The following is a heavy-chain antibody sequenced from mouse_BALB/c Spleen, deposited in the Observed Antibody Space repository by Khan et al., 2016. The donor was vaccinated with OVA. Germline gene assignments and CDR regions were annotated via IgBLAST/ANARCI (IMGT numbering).Heavy chain of an antibody. Sequence: QIQLVQSGPELKKPGETVKISCKASAYTFTNYGMNWVKQAPGKGLKWTGWINTYTGEPTYTDDFKGRFAFSLETSASTAYLQINNLKNEDMATYFCARGASYWYFDVWGAGTTVTVSS. J-gene: IGHJ1*01. CDR3: ARGASYWYFDV. CDR2: INTYTGEP. V-gene: IGHV9-1*02. CDR1: AYTFTNYG.